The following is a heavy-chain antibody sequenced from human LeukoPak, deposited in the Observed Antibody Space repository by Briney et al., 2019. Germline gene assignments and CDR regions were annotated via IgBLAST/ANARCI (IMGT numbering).Heavy chain of an antibody. Sequence: GESLKISCKGSGYTFTSYWIGWVRQMPGKGLEWMGIIHPGDSDTRYSPSFEGQVTISADKSFSTAYLQWSSLKASDTAMYYCARHLNDYGDQGSGDYWGQGTLVTISS. V-gene: IGHV5-51*01. D-gene: IGHD4-17*01. CDR3: ARHLNDYGDQGSGDY. J-gene: IGHJ4*02. CDR1: GYTFTSYW. CDR2: IHPGDSDT.